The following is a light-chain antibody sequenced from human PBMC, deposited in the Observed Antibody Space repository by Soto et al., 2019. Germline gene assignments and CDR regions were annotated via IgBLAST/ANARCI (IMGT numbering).Light chain of an antibody. J-gene: IGLJ3*02. CDR1: SSNIGSNY. Sequence: QSVLTQPPSASGTPGQRVTISCSGSSSNIGSNYVYWYQQLPGTAPKLLMYRNNLRPSGVPDRFSGSKSGTSASLAISGLRSEDEADYYCAAWDDSLSGQVFGGGTKLTVL. CDR2: RNN. CDR3: AAWDDSLSGQV. V-gene: IGLV1-47*01.